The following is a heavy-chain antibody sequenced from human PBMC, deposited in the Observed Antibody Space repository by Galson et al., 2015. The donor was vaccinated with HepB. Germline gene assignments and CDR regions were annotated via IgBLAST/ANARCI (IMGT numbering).Heavy chain of an antibody. CDR3: AHSAPTYYDILTGYPPCREAFDI. J-gene: IGHJ3*02. Sequence: PALVKPTQTLTLTCTFSGFSLRNTGVGVGWIRQAPGKALEWLAVIYWDDDKYYSTSLKSRLTITKDTSKNQVVLTMTNMDPVDTATYYCAHSAPTYYDILTGYPPCREAFDIWGQGTMVTVSS. CDR1: GFSLRNTGVG. CDR2: IYWDDDK. V-gene: IGHV2-5*02. D-gene: IGHD3-9*01.